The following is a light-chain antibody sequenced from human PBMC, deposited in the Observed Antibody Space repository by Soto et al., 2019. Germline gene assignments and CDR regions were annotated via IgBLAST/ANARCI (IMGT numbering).Light chain of an antibody. CDR2: EVS. Sequence: QSVLTQPPSVSAAPGQKVTISCSGISSNIGKNYVSWYQQLPGTAPKLIIYEVSKRPSGVPDRFSGSKSGSTASLTVSGLQTEDEADYYCNSYVAGSNVFGTGTKVTVL. CDR1: SSNIGKNY. J-gene: IGLJ1*01. V-gene: IGLV1-51*01. CDR3: NSYVAGSNV.